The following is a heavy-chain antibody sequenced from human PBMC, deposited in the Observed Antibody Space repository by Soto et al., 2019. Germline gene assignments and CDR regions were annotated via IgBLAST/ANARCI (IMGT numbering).Heavy chain of an antibody. CDR2: ISGSGGFT. CDR3: AKKGAAAGRAGSFDI. D-gene: IGHD6-13*01. CDR1: GFTFRSYA. J-gene: IGHJ3*02. V-gene: IGHV3-23*01. Sequence: PGGSLRLSCAASGFTFRSYAMSRVRQAPGKGLEWVSVISGSGGFTYYADSVKGRFTISRDNSKNTLYLQMNSLRTEDTAVYYCAKKGAAAGRAGSFDIWGQGTMVTVSS.